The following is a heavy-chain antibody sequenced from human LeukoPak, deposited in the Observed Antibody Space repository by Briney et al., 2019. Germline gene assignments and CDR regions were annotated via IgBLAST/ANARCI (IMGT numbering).Heavy chain of an antibody. CDR3: AKIRGSWSGYYRYAMDV. V-gene: IGHV3-30*18. CDR1: GFTFSNYG. Sequence: PGRSLRLSCAASGFTFSNYGTYWVRQAPGKGLEWVAVISYGGSETYYADSVKGRFTISRDNSKNTLYLQMNSLRAEDTAVYYCAKIRGSWSGYYRYAMDVWGQGTTVTVSS. CDR2: ISYGGSET. D-gene: IGHD3-3*01. J-gene: IGHJ6*02.